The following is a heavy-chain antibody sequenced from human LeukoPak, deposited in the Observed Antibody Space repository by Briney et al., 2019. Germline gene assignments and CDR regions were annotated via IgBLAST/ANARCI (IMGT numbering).Heavy chain of an antibody. CDR1: GFTFGTYE. V-gene: IGHV3-7*01. J-gene: IGHJ4*02. D-gene: IGHD3-22*01. CDR2: IKQDGSEK. CDR3: ARDGLDYYDSSGYFDY. Sequence: GGSLRLSCVGSGFTFGTYEMGWVRQAPGKGLEWVANIKQDGSEKYYVDSVKGRFTISRDNAKNSLYLQMNSLRAEDTAVYYCARDGLDYYDSSGYFDYWGQGTLVTVSS.